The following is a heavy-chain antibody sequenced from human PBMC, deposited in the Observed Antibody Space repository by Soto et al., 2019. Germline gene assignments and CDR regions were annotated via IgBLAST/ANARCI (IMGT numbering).Heavy chain of an antibody. CDR2: IDPSSGTT. V-gene: IGHV1-46*01. J-gene: IGHJ6*02. CDR1: GYSFTNFY. Sequence: ASVKVSCKPSGYSFTNFYVHWVRQAPGQGLEWMGIIDPSSGTTSYTQKFQGRVTMTRDTSMSTVYMGLSSLRSEDTAVYYCARGAVVVPNGLIAGMDVWGLGTTVTVSS. CDR3: ARGAVVVPNGLIAGMDV. D-gene: IGHD2-15*01.